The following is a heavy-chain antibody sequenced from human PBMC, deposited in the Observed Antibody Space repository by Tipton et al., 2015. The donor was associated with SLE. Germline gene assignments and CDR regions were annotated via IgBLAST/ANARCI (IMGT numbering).Heavy chain of an antibody. Sequence: SLRLSCAASGFTVSCNYMSWVRQAPGKGLEWVSVIYSGGSTYYADSVKGRFTISRHNSKNTLYLQMNSLRAEDTAVYYCARASLGYCSSTSCLDYWGQGTLVTVSS. CDR2: IYSGGST. D-gene: IGHD2-2*01. J-gene: IGHJ4*02. CDR1: GFTVSCNY. V-gene: IGHV3-53*04. CDR3: ARASLGYCSSTSCLDY.